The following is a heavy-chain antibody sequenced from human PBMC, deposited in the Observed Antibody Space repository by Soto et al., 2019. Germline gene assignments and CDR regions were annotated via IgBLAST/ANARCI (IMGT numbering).Heavy chain of an antibody. J-gene: IGHJ4*02. CDR3: ARSITYDWLFFDY. CDR1: GGSISSYY. D-gene: IGHD3-9*01. V-gene: IGHV4-59*12. CDR2: IYYSGST. Sequence: LSLTCTVSGGSISSYYWSWIRQPPGKGREWIGYIYYSGSTNYNPSLKSRVTISVDTSKNQFSLKLSSVTAADTAVYYCARSITYDWLFFDYWGQGTLVTVSS.